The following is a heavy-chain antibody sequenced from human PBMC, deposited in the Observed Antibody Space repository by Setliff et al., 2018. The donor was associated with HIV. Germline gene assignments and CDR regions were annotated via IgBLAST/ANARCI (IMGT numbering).Heavy chain of an antibody. CDR2: ISGRADST. CDR1: GFSFSNYA. CDR3: AKYPVSYPPYYFDL. Sequence: GGSLRLSCAGSGFSFSNYAMSWVRQAPGKGLECLSTISGRADSTNYADSVKGRFTISRDNAKNTPYLQMNSLRVEDTAVYYCAKYPVSYPPYYFDLWGPGTLVTVSS. D-gene: IGHD3-16*02. V-gene: IGHV3-23*01. J-gene: IGHJ4*02.